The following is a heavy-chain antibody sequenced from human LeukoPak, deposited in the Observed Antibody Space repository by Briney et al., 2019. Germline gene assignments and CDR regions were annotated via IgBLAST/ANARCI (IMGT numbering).Heavy chain of an antibody. J-gene: IGHJ4*02. CDR1: GFTFSSYA. V-gene: IGHV3-23*01. CDR2: ISGSGGST. Sequence: GGSLRLSCAASGFTFSSYAMSWVRQAPGMGLEWVSSISGSGGSTHYADSVKGRFTISRDISKNTLYLQMNSLRAEDTAVYYCAKDPRVAAAGGGFDYWGQGTLVTVSS. D-gene: IGHD6-13*01. CDR3: AKDPRVAAAGGGFDY.